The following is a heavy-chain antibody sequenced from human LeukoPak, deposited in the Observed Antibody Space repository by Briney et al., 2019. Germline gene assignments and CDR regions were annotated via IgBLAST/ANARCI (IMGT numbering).Heavy chain of an antibody. Sequence: ASVKVSCKASGYSFTSYGINWVRQAPGQGLEWMGWISVYYDNVDYAQKLQGRVTMTTDTSTSTAYMELRSLRSDDTAVYYCARERASYCTNGVCYIRDAFDIWGQGTMVTVSS. CDR2: ISVYYDNV. V-gene: IGHV1-18*01. CDR1: GYSFTSYG. CDR3: ARERASYCTNGVCYIRDAFDI. J-gene: IGHJ3*02. D-gene: IGHD2-8*01.